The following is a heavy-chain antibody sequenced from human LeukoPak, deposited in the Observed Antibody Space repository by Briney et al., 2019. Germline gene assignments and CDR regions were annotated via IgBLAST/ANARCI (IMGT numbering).Heavy chain of an antibody. D-gene: IGHD2-15*01. V-gene: IGHV4-39*01. CDR3: ARVGAAASPPD. Sequence: PSETLSLTCTVSGGSISSSSYYWGWIRQPPGKGLEWIGSIYYSGSTYYNPSLKSRVTISVDTSKNQFSLKLSSVTAADTAVYYCARVGAAASPPDWGQGTLVTVSS. CDR1: GGSISSSSYY. J-gene: IGHJ4*02. CDR2: IYYSGST.